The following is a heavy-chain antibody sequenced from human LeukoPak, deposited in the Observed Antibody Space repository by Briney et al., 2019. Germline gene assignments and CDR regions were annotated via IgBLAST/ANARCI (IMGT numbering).Heavy chain of an antibody. D-gene: IGHD4-17*01. V-gene: IGHV4-59*01. Sequence: PPQTMSLTSTVSGGSISSYYWSWIRQPPGKGLEWIGYIYYSGSTNYNPSLKSRVTISVDTSKNQFSLKLSSVTAADTAVYYCARSPTVTTYYYYYYMDVWGKGTTVTISS. CDR1: GGSISSYY. CDR3: ARSPTVTTYYYYYYMDV. J-gene: IGHJ6*03. CDR2: IYYSGST.